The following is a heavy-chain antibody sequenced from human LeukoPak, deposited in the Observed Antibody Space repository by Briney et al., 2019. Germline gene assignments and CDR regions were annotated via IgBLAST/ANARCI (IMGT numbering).Heavy chain of an antibody. CDR2: INHSGST. D-gene: IGHD5-24*01. Sequence: SETLSLTCAVYGGSFSGYYWSWIHQPPGKGLEWIGEINHSGSTNYNPSLKSRVTISVDTSKNQFSLKLSSVTAADTAVYYCARGRRDGYKSRNWVASPLDYWGQGTLVTVSS. V-gene: IGHV4-34*01. CDR3: ARGRRDGYKSRNWVASPLDY. CDR1: GGSFSGYY. J-gene: IGHJ4*02.